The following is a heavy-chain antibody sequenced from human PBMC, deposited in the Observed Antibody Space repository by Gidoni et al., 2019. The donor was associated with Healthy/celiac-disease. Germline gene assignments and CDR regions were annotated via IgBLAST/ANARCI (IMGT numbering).Heavy chain of an antibody. V-gene: IGHV3-33*01. CDR2: IWYDGKNK. Sequence: VQLVESGGGVAQPGRSLRLSCAAYGVTVISYGMHQVRQSPGKGLECVAVIWYDGKNKYYADSVKSRFTISRDNSKNTLYLQMNSLRAEDTSVYYCARGRDSSSWYYDYFDYWGQGTLVTVSS. D-gene: IGHD6-13*01. CDR1: GVTVISYG. J-gene: IGHJ4*02. CDR3: ARGRDSSSWYYDYFDY.